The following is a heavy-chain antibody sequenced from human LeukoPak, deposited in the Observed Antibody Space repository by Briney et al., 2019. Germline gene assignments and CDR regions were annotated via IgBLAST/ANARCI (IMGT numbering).Heavy chain of an antibody. J-gene: IGHJ4*02. CDR2: INSDGSAT. V-gene: IGHV3-74*01. Sequence: GSLRLSCVASGFTLSTYWMHWVRHAPGKGLVWASRINSDGSATSYADSVMVRFTISRDSAKNTLYLQMNSLRPEDTAVYYCARGNKWSFDSWGQGALVTVSS. CDR3: ARGNKWSFDS. CDR1: GFTLSTYW. D-gene: IGHD2-15*01.